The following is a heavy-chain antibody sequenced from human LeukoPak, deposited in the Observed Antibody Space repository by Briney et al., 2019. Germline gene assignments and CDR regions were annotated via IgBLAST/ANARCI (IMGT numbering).Heavy chain of an antibody. V-gene: IGHV4-34*01. Sequence: SETLSLTCAVYGGSFSGYYWSWIRQPPGKGLEWIGEINHSGSTNYNPSLKSRVTISVDTSKNQFSLKLSTVTAADTAVYYCARHRVPAALGAFDYWGQGTLVTVSS. CDR2: INHSGST. J-gene: IGHJ4*02. D-gene: IGHD2-2*01. CDR3: ARHRVPAALGAFDY. CDR1: GGSFSGYY.